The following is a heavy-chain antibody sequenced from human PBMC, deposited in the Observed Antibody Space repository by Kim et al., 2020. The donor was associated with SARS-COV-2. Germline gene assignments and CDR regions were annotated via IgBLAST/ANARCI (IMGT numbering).Heavy chain of an antibody. CDR3: TSLITA. J-gene: IGHJ4*02. Sequence: GGDGRLSCAASGFTFSGSPIHWVRQAAGKGLEWVGRVGHKAHNYATTYGASVKGRFTISRDDSKNTAYLQMNSLKTEDTAVYYCTSLITAWGQGTLVTVS. V-gene: IGHV3-73*01. CDR2: VGHKAHNYAT. D-gene: IGHD6-25*01. CDR1: GFTFSGSP.